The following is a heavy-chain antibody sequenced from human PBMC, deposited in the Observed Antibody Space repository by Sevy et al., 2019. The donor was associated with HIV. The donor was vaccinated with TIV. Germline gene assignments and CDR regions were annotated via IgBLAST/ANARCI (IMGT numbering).Heavy chain of an antibody. J-gene: IGHJ4*02. CDR3: AREGCTKPHDY. D-gene: IGHD2-8*01. CDR1: GFTFSKYS. V-gene: IGHV3-23*01. CDR2: LFFGCGEI. Sequence: GGSLRLSCSASGFTFSKYSMSWVRQPPGKGLEWVSTLFFGCGEINYEDSVKGRLTISRDNSKSSVYLQMNNLRPGDTAVYYCAREGCTKPHDYWGQGTLVTVSS.